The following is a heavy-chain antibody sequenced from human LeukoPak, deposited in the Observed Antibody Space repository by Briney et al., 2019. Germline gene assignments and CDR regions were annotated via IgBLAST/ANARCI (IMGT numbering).Heavy chain of an antibody. CDR1: GYTFSGHY. J-gene: IGHJ4*02. Sequence: ASVKVSCKASGYTFSGHYMHWVRQAPGQGLEWMGWINAKTGVTNYAQKFQGRVTMTTDTSISTGYMELSSLTSDDTALYYCAKPAYCGSGCYYYFDSWGQGTLITVSP. CDR3: AKPAYCGSGCYYYFDS. CDR2: INAKTGVT. V-gene: IGHV1-2*02. D-gene: IGHD2-21*01.